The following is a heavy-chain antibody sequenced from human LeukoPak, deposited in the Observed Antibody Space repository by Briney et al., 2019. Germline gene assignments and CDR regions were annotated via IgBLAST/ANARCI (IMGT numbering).Heavy chain of an antibody. CDR2: AHTSGGS. CDR1: GASISHYY. D-gene: IGHD1-26*01. V-gene: IGHV4-4*09. J-gene: IGHJ4*02. Sequence: SKTLSLTCTVSGASISHYYWSWIRQTPERGLEWMGHAHTSGGSTYYPSLKTRLTMSIDTSRSQLSLKLTSVTAADTAVYFCARLGSYHDFWGQGALVTVSS. CDR3: ARLGSYHDF.